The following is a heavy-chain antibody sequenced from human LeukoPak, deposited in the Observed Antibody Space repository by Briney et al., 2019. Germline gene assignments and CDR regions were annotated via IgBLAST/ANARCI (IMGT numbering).Heavy chain of an antibody. CDR3: AKRGVVIRVFLVGFHKEAYYFDS. Sequence: GGSLRLSCAVSGITLSNYGMSWVRQAPGKGLEWVAGLSGSGGGTNYADSVQGRFTISRDNPKNTLYLQMNSLRAEDTAVYFCAKRGVVIRVFLVGFHKEAYYFDSWGQGALITVSS. CDR2: LSGSGGGT. V-gene: IGHV3-23*01. D-gene: IGHD3-10*01. CDR1: GITLSNYG. J-gene: IGHJ4*02.